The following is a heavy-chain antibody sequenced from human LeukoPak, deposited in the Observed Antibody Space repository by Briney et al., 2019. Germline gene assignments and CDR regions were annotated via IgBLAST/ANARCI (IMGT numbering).Heavy chain of an antibody. Sequence: SETLSLTCNVSGGSIRSSSHYWGWIRQPPGKGLEWIGTVYHSGSTYYNPSLKSRVTISVDTSKNQFSLKLSSVTAADTAVYYCARVNELLAFDYWGQGTLVTVSS. J-gene: IGHJ4*02. CDR1: GGSIRSSSHY. D-gene: IGHD6-19*01. V-gene: IGHV4-39*07. CDR2: VYHSGST. CDR3: ARVNELLAFDY.